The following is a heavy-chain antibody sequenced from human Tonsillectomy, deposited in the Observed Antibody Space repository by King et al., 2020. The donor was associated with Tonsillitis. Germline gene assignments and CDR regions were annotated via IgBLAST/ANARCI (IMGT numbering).Heavy chain of an antibody. CDR2: ISYDGSNK. D-gene: IGHD2-21*02. CDR3: ANDIVVVTANPTLFDY. J-gene: IGHJ4*02. CDR1: GFTFSSYG. V-gene: IGHV3-30*18. Sequence: VQLVESGGGVVQPGRSLRLSCAASGFTFSSYGMHWVRQAPGKGLEWVAVISYDGSNKYYADSVKGRFTISRDNSKNTLYLQMNSLRAEDTAVYYCANDIVVVTANPTLFDYWGQGTLVTVSS.